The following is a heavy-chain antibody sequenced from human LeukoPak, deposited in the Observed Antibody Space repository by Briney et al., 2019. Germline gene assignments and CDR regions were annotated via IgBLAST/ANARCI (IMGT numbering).Heavy chain of an antibody. CDR1: GFTFSSYA. D-gene: IGHD3-10*01. Sequence: GGSLRLSCAASGFTFSSYAMIWVRQAPGKGLEWVSSISDSGESTYYGDSVKGRFTISRDNSKNTLYLQMNSLRAEDTAVYYCAKGLYHYYGSGSYTLDYWGQGTQVTVSS. V-gene: IGHV3-23*01. J-gene: IGHJ4*02. CDR3: AKGLYHYYGSGSYTLDY. CDR2: ISDSGEST.